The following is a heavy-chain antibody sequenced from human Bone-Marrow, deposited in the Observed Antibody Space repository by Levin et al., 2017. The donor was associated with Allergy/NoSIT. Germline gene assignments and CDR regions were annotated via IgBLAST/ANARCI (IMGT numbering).Heavy chain of an antibody. Sequence: GESLKISCAASGFTFSDYYMSWIRQAPGKGLEWVSYISSSGSTIYYADSVKGRFTISRDNAKNSLYLQMNSLRAEDTAVYYCARGCPVYCTNGVCGWFDPWGQGTLVTVSS. V-gene: IGHV3-11*01. J-gene: IGHJ5*02. D-gene: IGHD2-8*01. CDR2: ISSSGSTI. CDR1: GFTFSDYY. CDR3: ARGCPVYCTNGVCGWFDP.